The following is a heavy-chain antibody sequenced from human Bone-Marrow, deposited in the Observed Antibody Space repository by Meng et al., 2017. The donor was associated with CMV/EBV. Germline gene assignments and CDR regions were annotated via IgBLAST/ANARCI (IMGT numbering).Heavy chain of an antibody. CDR3: ARDGLRIAARPTPLDY. CDR1: GFTFSSYS. D-gene: IGHD6-6*01. J-gene: IGHJ4*02. V-gene: IGHV3-21*01. CDR2: ISSSSSYI. Sequence: GGSLRLSCAASGFTFSSYSMNWVRQAPGKGLEWVSSISSSSSYIYYADSVKGRFTISRDNAKNSLYLQMNSLRAEDTAVYYCARDGLRIAARPTPLDYWGQGTLVTFSS.